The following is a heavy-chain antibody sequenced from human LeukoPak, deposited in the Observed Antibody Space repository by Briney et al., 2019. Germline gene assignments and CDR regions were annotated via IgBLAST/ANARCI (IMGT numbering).Heavy chain of an antibody. D-gene: IGHD6-13*01. CDR1: GFTFSSYA. Sequence: GGSLRLSCAASGFTFSSYAMSWVRQAPGKGLEWVSATSGSGGSTYYADSVKGRFTISRDNSKNTLYLQMNSLRAEDTAVYYCAKDPGSSWYLLHDYWGQGTLVTVSS. CDR3: AKDPGSSWYLLHDY. V-gene: IGHV3-23*01. CDR2: TSGSGGST. J-gene: IGHJ4*02.